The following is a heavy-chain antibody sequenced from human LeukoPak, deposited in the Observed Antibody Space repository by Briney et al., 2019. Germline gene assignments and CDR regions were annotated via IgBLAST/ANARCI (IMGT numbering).Heavy chain of an antibody. J-gene: IGHJ4*02. CDR3: AKGRVATPFDY. CDR2: IDGGGHKT. D-gene: IGHD5-12*01. Sequence: GGSLRLSCAASGFTFSDYDMIWVRQAPGKGLEWVSAIDGGGHKTYYADSVKGRFTISRDNSKSTLYLQMNSLRDTAIYYCAKGRVATPFDYWGQGTLVTVSS. V-gene: IGHV3-23*01. CDR1: GFTFSDYD.